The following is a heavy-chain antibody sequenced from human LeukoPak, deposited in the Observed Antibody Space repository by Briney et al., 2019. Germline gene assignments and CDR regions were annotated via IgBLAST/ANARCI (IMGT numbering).Heavy chain of an antibody. Sequence: SVKLSCKASGGTFSSYAIRWVRQAPGQALEWMGGIIPIFGTASYAQKFQGRVTITADESTSTAYLELSSLRSEDTAVYYVAREATEGHGDYWGREPWSPSPQ. CDR3: AREATEGHGDY. J-gene: IGHJ4*02. CDR1: GGTFSSYA. CDR2: IIPIFGTA. V-gene: IGHV1-69*13. D-gene: IGHD5-12*01.